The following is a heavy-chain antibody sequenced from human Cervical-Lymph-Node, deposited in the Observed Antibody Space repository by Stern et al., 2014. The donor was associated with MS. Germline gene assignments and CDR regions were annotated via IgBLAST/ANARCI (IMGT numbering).Heavy chain of an antibody. J-gene: IGHJ4*02. D-gene: IGHD6-19*01. CDR1: GFTFDDYA. V-gene: IGHV3-9*01. Sequence: VQLVQSGGGLVQPGRSLRLSCAASGFTFDDYAMHWVRHAPGKGLEWVSGISWNSGSIGYADSVKGRFTISRDNAKNSLYLQMNSLRAEDTALYYCAKGGGGWSFDYWGQGTLVTVSS. CDR2: ISWNSGSI. CDR3: AKGGGGWSFDY.